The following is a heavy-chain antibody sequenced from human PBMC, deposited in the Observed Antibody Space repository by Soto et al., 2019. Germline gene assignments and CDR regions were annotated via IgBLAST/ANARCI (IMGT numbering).Heavy chain of an antibody. Sequence: HLAQSGAEVKKPGSSVTVSCKASGGTFNSYGISWVRQAPGQGLDWMGVIIPLYGTVNYAQKFRGRVSITADKSTSTAYMDLNSLRSDDTALYYWARVRVIRGVIPSHFGLWGKGTQVTVSS. J-gene: IGHJ4*02. V-gene: IGHV1-69*06. CDR1: GGTFNSYG. CDR3: ARVRVIRGVIPSHFGL. CDR2: IIPLYGTV. D-gene: IGHD3-10*01.